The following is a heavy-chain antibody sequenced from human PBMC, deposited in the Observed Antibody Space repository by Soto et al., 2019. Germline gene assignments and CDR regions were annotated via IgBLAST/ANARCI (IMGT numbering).Heavy chain of an antibody. D-gene: IGHD6-19*01. J-gene: IGHJ4*02. CDR3: ARDIAVAGLDY. V-gene: IGHV4-59*01. CDR2: IYYSGST. Sequence: SETLSLTCTVSGGSISSYYWSWIRQPPGKGLEWIGYIYYSGSTNYNPSLKSRVTISVDTSKNQFSLKLSSVTAADTAVYYCARDIAVAGLDYWGQGTLVTVSS. CDR1: GGSISSYY.